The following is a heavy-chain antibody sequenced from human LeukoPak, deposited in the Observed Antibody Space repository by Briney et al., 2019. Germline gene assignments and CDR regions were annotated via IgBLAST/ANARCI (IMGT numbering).Heavy chain of an antibody. CDR3: AKRDSSGSYPYYCDY. J-gene: IGHJ4*02. V-gene: IGHV3-23*01. D-gene: IGHD3-22*01. CDR1: GFTFSTHA. CDR2: IGGSDGST. Sequence: GGSLRLSCVASGFTFSTHAMSWVRLAPGKGLEWVSAIGGSDGSTYYADSVKGRFTISRDNSKDTLYLQMNSLRVEDTATYYCAKRDSSGSYPYYCDYWGQGTLVTVSS.